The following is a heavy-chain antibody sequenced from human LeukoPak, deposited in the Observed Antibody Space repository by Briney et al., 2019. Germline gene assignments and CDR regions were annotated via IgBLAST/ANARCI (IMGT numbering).Heavy chain of an antibody. Sequence: EPSETLSLTCAVSGGSISSSNWWSWVRQPPGKGLEWIGEIYHRGGTNYNPSLKSRVTISVDKSNNQFSLKLSSVAAADPAVYYCARITGRGYCTSSSCRGAWFDPWGQGTLVTVSS. D-gene: IGHD2-2*01. J-gene: IGHJ5*02. CDR2: IYHRGGT. CDR3: ARITGRGYCTSSSCRGAWFDP. V-gene: IGHV4-4*02. CDR1: GGSISSSNW.